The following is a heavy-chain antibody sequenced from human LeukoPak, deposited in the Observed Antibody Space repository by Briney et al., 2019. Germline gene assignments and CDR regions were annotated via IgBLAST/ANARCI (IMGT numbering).Heavy chain of an antibody. CDR3: ARDPRLLWFGELLDY. J-gene: IGHJ4*02. D-gene: IGHD3-10*01. V-gene: IGHV3-30*04. CDR1: GFTFSSYA. Sequence: PGGSLRLSCAASGFTFSSYAMHWVRQAPGKGLEWVAVISYDGSNKYYADSVKGRFTISRDNSKNTLYLQMNSLRAEDTAVYHCARDPRLLWFGELLDYWGQGTLVTVSS. CDR2: ISYDGSNK.